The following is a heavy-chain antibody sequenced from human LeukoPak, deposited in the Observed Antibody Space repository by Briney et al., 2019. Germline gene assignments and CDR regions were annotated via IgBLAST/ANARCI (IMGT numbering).Heavy chain of an antibody. D-gene: IGHD2-2*02. CDR2: ISGSGGST. J-gene: IGHJ4*02. Sequence: QPGGSLRLSCAASGFTFSSYAMSWVRQAPGKGLEWVSAISGSGGSTYCADSVKGRFTISRDNSKNTLYLQMNSLRAEDTAVYYCAKDLQVVPAAIESWGQGTLVTVSS. CDR1: GFTFSSYA. CDR3: AKDLQVVPAAIES. V-gene: IGHV3-23*01.